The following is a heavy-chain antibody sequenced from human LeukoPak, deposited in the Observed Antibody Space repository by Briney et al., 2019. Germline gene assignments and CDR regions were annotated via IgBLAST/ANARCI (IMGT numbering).Heavy chain of an antibody. D-gene: IGHD3-22*01. CDR1: GITFSSYA. V-gene: IGHV3-23*01. Sequence: GGSLRLSCAASGITFSSYAMSWVRQAPGKGLEWVSSLSGSGGSTQYADSVKGRFSISRDNSKNTLFLQMNGLRAEDTAVYYCAKSSYYDSSGYYREYYFDYWGQGMLVTVSS. J-gene: IGHJ4*02. CDR2: LSGSGGST. CDR3: AKSSYYDSSGYYREYYFDY.